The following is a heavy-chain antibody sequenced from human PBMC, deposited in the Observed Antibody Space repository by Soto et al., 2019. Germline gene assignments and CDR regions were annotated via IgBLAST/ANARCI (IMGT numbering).Heavy chain of an antibody. V-gene: IGHV3-23*01. D-gene: IGHD3-10*01. CDR2: ISKSGDST. Sequence: GGSLRLCCAASGVTFTSYAMTWVRQVPGEGLQWVSSISKSGDSTYYADSVKGRFTISRDNSKNTLYLQMNSLRAEDTAVYYCAKDAVRGVPHFDYWGQGTLVTVSS. J-gene: IGHJ4*02. CDR1: GVTFTSYA. CDR3: AKDAVRGVPHFDY.